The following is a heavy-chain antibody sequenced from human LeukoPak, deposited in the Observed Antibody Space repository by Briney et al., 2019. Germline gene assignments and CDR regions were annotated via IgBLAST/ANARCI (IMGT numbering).Heavy chain of an antibody. J-gene: IGHJ6*02. CDR3: AKGGSGSFDYYYYGMDV. Sequence: GRSLRLSCAASGFTFDDYAMHWVRQAPGKGLEWVSGISWNSGSIGYADSVKGRFTISRGNAKNSLYLQMNSLRAEDTALYYCAKGGSGSFDYYYYGMDVWGQGTTVTVSS. D-gene: IGHD3-10*01. V-gene: IGHV3-9*01. CDR2: ISWNSGSI. CDR1: GFTFDDYA.